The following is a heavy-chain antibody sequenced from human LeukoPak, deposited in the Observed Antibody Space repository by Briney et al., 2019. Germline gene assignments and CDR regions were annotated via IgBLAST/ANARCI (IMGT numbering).Heavy chain of an antibody. V-gene: IGHV4-39*01. CDR3: ARAPFNYYQAFDH. J-gene: IGHJ5*02. D-gene: IGHD4-11*01. Sequence: PSGTLSLTCTVSGGSLSNSGYYWGCVRQPPGAGLGWIGSIYYSGSTYYNPSLKSRVTISVDTSKNQISLKMTPVTAADTAVYYCARAPFNYYQAFDHWGQGTLVTVSS. CDR1: GGSLSNSGYY. CDR2: IYYSGST.